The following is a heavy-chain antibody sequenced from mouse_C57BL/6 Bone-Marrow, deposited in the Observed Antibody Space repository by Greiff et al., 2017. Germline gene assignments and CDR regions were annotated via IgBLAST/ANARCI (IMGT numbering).Heavy chain of an antibody. CDR1: GFNIKDDY. CDR2: IDPENGDT. CDR3: TTKAYGSSPFAY. J-gene: IGHJ3*01. D-gene: IGHD1-1*01. Sequence: VHVKQSGAELVRPGASVKLSCTASGFNIKDDYMHWVKQRPEQGLEWIGWIDPENGDTEYASKFQGKATITADTSSNTAYLQLSSLTSEDTAVXYCTTKAYGSSPFAYWGQGTLVTVSA. V-gene: IGHV14-4*01.